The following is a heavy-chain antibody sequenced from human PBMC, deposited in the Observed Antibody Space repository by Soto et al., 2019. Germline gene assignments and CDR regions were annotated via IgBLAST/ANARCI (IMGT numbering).Heavy chain of an antibody. Sequence: SETLSLTCSVSDDSISSSKYYWGWIRQPPGKGLEWLAYIFYTGSTYKNPSLKSRVTISADSSKNQFSVNLTSVTATDTAVYYCARRTSSGYAYYFDYWGQGILVTVSS. CDR1: DDSISSSKYY. V-gene: IGHV4-39*01. D-gene: IGHD3-22*01. J-gene: IGHJ4*02. CDR3: ARRTSSGYAYYFDY. CDR2: IFYTGST.